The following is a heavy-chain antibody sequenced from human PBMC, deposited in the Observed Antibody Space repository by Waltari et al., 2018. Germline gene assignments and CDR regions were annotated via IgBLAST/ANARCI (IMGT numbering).Heavy chain of an antibody. CDR2: IIPIFGTA. Sequence: QVQLVQSGAEVKTPGSPVKVSCKASGGTFSSYAIRWVRQAPGQGLEWMGGIIPIFGTANYAQKFQGRVTITADESTSTAYMELSSLRSEDTAVYYCARVLSSPSSPRVIAYNGMDVWGQGTTVTVSS. D-gene: IGHD6-13*01. J-gene: IGHJ6*02. V-gene: IGHV1-69*12. CDR3: ARVLSSPSSPRVIAYNGMDV. CDR1: GGTFSSYA.